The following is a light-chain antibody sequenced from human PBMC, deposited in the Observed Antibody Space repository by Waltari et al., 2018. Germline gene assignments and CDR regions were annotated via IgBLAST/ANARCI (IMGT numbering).Light chain of an antibody. CDR1: SSDIGGYNF. CDR3: TSYAVTKVV. J-gene: IGLJ2*01. V-gene: IGLV2-8*01. CDR2: EGT. Sequence: QSVLTQPPSASGFLGQSVAISCTGTSSDIGGYNFVSGYQQHPGKAPKPRFDEGTKRPSGVPDRFSGSKSGNTASLTVSGLQAEDEADYYCTSYAVTKVVFGGGTKLTVL.